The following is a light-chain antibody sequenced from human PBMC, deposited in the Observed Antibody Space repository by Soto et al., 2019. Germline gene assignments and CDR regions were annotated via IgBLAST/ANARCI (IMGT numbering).Light chain of an antibody. J-gene: IGKJ3*01. Sequence: EVVLTQSPATLSVSPGEGVTLSCRASQGIGDTLAWYQHKPGQTPRLLIYAASTRAAAVPDRFTGSGSGTDFALTISRLEPEDFGVYYCQQYGDSPLTSGPGTKVDIK. CDR3: QQYGDSPLT. CDR2: AAS. CDR1: QGIGDT. V-gene: IGKV3-20*01.